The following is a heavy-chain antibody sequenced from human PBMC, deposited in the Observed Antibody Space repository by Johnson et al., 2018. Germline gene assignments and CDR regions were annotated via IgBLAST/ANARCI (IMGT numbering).Heavy chain of an antibody. CDR3: ARGVRGYLGLEDIHH. D-gene: IGHD3-22*01. V-gene: IGHV3-30*03. CDR1: GFTFSSYW. J-gene: IGHJ1*01. Sequence: QVQLVQSGGGLVQPGGSLRLSCAASGFTFSSYWMSWVRQAPGKGLEWVAVISYDGSNKYYADSVKGRFTISRDNSKMTLSLKMNSLGAEDTAVYYCARGVRGYLGLEDIHHWGQGTLVTVSS. CDR2: ISYDGSNK.